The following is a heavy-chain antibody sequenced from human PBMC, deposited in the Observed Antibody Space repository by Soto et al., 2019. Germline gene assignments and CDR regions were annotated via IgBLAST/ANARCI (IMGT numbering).Heavy chain of an antibody. CDR3: ARAMGFGELFRSYYYYGMDV. Sequence: QVQLVQSGAEVKKPGASVKVSCKASGYTFTSYAMHWVRQAPGQRLEWMGWTNAGNGNTKYSQKFQGRVTITRDTSASTAYMELSSLRSEDTAVYYCARAMGFGELFRSYYYYGMDVWGQGTTVTVSS. J-gene: IGHJ6*02. D-gene: IGHD3-10*01. V-gene: IGHV1-3*01. CDR1: GYTFTSYA. CDR2: TNAGNGNT.